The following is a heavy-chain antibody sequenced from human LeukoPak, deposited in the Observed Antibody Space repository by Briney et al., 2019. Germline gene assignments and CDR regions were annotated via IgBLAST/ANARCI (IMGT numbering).Heavy chain of an antibody. Sequence: ASVKVSCKASGYTFTSYDINWVRQATGQGLEWMGWMNPNSGNTGYAQKFQGRVTMTRNTSISTAYMELSSLRSEDTAVYYCARGWGFCSSTSCYTGGRWFDPWGQGTLVTVSS. D-gene: IGHD2-2*02. CDR3: ARGWGFCSSTSCYTGGRWFDP. CDR1: GYTFTSYD. J-gene: IGHJ5*02. CDR2: MNPNSGNT. V-gene: IGHV1-8*01.